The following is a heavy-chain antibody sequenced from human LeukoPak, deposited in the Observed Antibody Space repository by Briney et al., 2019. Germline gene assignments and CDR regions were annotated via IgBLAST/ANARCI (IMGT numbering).Heavy chain of an antibody. CDR2: ISGSGGST. Sequence: GGSLRLSCAASGFTFSSYAMSWVRQAPGKGLEWVSAISGSGGSTYYADSVKGRFTISRDNSKNTLYLQMNSLRAEDTAVYYCAKDQYSSGWYAQFYFDYWGQGTLVTVSS. D-gene: IGHD6-19*01. V-gene: IGHV3-23*01. CDR1: GFTFSSYA. CDR3: AKDQYSSGWYAQFYFDY. J-gene: IGHJ4*02.